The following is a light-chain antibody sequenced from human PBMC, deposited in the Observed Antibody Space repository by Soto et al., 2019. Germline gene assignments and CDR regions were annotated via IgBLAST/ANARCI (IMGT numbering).Light chain of an antibody. Sequence: EIVLTQSPGTLSLSPGERATLSCRAGQTVTSSYLAWYQQKPGQAPRLLIYGATSRATGIPDRFSGTGSGTDFTLTITRMEAEDFAVYYCQQFDISGTWAFGQGTKVDIK. V-gene: IGKV3-20*01. CDR1: QTVTSSY. J-gene: IGKJ1*01. CDR3: QQFDISGTWA. CDR2: GAT.